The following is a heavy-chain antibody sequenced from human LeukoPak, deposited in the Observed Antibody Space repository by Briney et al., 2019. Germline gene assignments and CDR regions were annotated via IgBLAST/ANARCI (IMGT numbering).Heavy chain of an antibody. Sequence: ASVKVSCKVSGYTLTELSMHWVRQAPGQGLEWMGWINPNSGGTNYAQKFQGRVTMTRDTSISTAYMELSRLRSDDTAVYYCAKAITMIVVVPTNAFDIWGQGTMVTVSS. V-gene: IGHV1-2*02. CDR2: INPNSGGT. J-gene: IGHJ3*02. D-gene: IGHD3-22*01. CDR1: GYTLTELS. CDR3: AKAITMIVVVPTNAFDI.